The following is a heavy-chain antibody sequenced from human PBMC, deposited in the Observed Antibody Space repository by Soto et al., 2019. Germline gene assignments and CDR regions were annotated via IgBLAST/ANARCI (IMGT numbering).Heavy chain of an antibody. D-gene: IGHD3-22*01. V-gene: IGHV6-1*01. CDR3: ARDLGIYDSSGYYYSGWFDP. J-gene: IGHJ5*02. CDR1: GDSVSSNSAA. Sequence: SQTLSLTCAISGDSVSSNSAAWNWIRQSPSRGLEWLGSTYYRSKWYNDYAVSVKSRITINPDTSKNQFSLQLNPVTPEDTAVYYCARDLGIYDSSGYYYSGWFDPWGQGTLVTVSS. CDR2: TYYRSKWYN.